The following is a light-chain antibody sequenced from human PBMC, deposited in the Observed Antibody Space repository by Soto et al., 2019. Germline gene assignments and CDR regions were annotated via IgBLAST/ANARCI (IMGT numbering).Light chain of an antibody. CDR2: DAS. Sequence: DSQMTESPSTLSAFVGDSVSITCRASQSFSTWLAWYQQKPGKAPKLLIYDASSLESGVPSRFSGSGSGTEFTLTITSLQPDDFATYYCQQYNSYPWTFGQGTKVDIK. CDR1: QSFSTW. V-gene: IGKV1-5*01. J-gene: IGKJ1*01. CDR3: QQYNSYPWT.